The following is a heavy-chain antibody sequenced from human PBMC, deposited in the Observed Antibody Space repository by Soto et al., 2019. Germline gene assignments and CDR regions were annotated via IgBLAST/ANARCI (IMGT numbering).Heavy chain of an antibody. V-gene: IGHV3-7*04. J-gene: IGHJ4*02. CDR3: SGGVGDAF. D-gene: IGHD1-26*01. CDR1: ESTVSRDW. Sequence: GGSLRLSCAIFESTVSRDWMNWVRQAPGKGLGWVAHINQDGSEKYYVDSVKGRFTISRDNAKKSLYLQMNSLRPADTAMYYCSGGVGDAFWGQGTLVTVSS. CDR2: INQDGSEK.